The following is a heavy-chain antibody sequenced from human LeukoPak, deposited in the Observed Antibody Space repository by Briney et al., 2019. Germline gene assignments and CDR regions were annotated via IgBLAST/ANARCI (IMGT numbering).Heavy chain of an antibody. V-gene: IGHV3-30-3*01. Sequence: GGSLRLSCAASGFTFSDYDMNWVRQAQGKGLEWVAVISYDGSNKYYADSVKGRFTISRDNSKNTLYLQMNSLRAEDTAVYYCARDPPVVGAFDIWGQGTMVTVSS. CDR2: ISYDGSNK. J-gene: IGHJ3*02. D-gene: IGHD6-19*01. CDR1: GFTFSDYD. CDR3: ARDPPVVGAFDI.